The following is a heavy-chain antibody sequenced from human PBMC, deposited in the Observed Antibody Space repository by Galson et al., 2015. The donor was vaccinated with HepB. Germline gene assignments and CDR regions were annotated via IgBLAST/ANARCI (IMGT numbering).Heavy chain of an antibody. J-gene: IGHJ3*02. CDR2: IYPGDSDT. V-gene: IGHV5-51*01. CDR3: ARPNLGSCSSTNCQRFAFDI. D-gene: IGHD2-2*01. Sequence: QSGAEVKKPGESLKISCKGSGYTFSSYWIGWVRQMPGKGLEWMGIIYPGDSDTRYSPSFQGQVTISADRSISTAYLQWNSLKASDTSMYYCARPNLGSCSSTNCQRFAFDIWGQGTMVTVSS. CDR1: GYTFSSYW.